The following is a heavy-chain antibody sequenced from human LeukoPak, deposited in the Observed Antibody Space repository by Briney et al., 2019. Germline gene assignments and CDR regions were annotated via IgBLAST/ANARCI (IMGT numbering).Heavy chain of an antibody. Sequence: GGSLRLSCAASGFTFSSYSMNWVRQAPGKGLEWVSYISSSSSTIYYADSVKGRFTISRDNAKNSPYLQMNSLRAEDTAVYYCARGGGSVTRRDYYYGMDVWGQGTTVTVSS. CDR2: ISSSSSTI. D-gene: IGHD4-17*01. J-gene: IGHJ6*02. CDR1: GFTFSSYS. CDR3: ARGGGSVTRRDYYYGMDV. V-gene: IGHV3-48*01.